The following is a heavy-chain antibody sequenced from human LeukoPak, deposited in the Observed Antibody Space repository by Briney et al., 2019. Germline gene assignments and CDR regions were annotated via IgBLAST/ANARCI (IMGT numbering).Heavy chain of an antibody. J-gene: IGHJ6*02. CDR2: ISYDGSNK. D-gene: IGHD2-15*01. V-gene: IGHV3-30*18. Sequence: GGSLRLSCAASGFTFSSYGMHWVRQAPGKGLEWVAVISYDGSNKYYADFVKGRFTISRDNSKNTLYLQMNSLRAEDTAVYYCAKDQSIVVVVAATRGMDVWGQGTTVTVSS. CDR3: AKDQSIVVVVAATRGMDV. CDR1: GFTFSSYG.